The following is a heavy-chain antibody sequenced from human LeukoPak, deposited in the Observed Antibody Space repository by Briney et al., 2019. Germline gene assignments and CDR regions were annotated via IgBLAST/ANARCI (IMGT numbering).Heavy chain of an antibody. Sequence: PSETLSLTCTVSGGSISNDYWSWIRQPPGKGLECIGYIYYTGSTNYNPSHKSRVTISVDTSKNQLSLKLSSVTAADSAVYYCARARTGFDLWGQGALVTVSS. V-gene: IGHV4-59*01. D-gene: IGHD1-1*01. CDR2: IYYTGST. CDR1: GGSISNDY. CDR3: ARARTGFDL. J-gene: IGHJ5*02.